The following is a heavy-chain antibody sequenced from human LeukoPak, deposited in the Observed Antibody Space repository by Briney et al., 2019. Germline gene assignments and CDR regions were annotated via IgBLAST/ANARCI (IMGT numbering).Heavy chain of an antibody. Sequence: GASVKVSCKASGYTFTSYGISWVRQAPGQGLEWMGWISAYNGNTNYAQKLQGRVTMTTDTSTSTAYMELRSLRSDDTAVYYCARVWNGLRFLEWLGSNWFDPRGQGTLVTVSS. V-gene: IGHV1-18*01. CDR1: GYTFTSYG. J-gene: IGHJ5*02. D-gene: IGHD3-3*01. CDR2: ISAYNGNT. CDR3: ARVWNGLRFLEWLGSNWFDP.